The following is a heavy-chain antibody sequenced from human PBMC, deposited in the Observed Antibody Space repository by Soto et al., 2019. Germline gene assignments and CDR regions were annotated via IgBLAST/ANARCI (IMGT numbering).Heavy chain of an antibody. CDR1: GGTFSSYS. CDR3: ASGDRAIDREPYYYGMGV. Sequence: SVKVSCKASGGTFSSYSISWVRQAPGQGLEWLGGIIPIFGTANSAQTLQCRVTITADESTSTAYMELSSLRSEDTAVSYCASGDRAIDREPYYYGMGVWHRRPRCAVAS. CDR2: IIPIFGTA. V-gene: IGHV1-69*13. J-gene: IGHJ6*04. D-gene: IGHD5-18*01.